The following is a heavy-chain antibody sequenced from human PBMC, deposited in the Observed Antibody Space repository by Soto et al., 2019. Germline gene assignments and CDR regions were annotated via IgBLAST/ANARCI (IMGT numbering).Heavy chain of an antibody. Sequence: EVQLVPSGAEVKKPGESLRISCKGSGYSFTSYWISWVRQMPGKGLEWMGRIDPSDSYTDYSPSFQGHVTISADKSINTAYLQWSSLKASDTAMYYCARRQGYSSGPLYYWGQGTLVTVSS. V-gene: IGHV5-10-1*01. CDR2: IDPSDSYT. CDR1: GYSFTSYW. J-gene: IGHJ4*02. CDR3: ARRQGYSSGPLYY. D-gene: IGHD6-19*01.